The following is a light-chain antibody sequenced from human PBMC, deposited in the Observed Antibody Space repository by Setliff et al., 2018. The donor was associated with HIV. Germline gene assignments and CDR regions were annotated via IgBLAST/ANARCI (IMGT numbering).Light chain of an antibody. CDR1: SSDVGCYNY. Sequence: QSALTQPRSVSGSPGQSVTISCTGTSSDVGCYNYVSWFQQHPGKAPKLMIYDVSKRPSGVPDRFSGSKSGNTASLTISGLQAEDDADYYCCSYAGSSYVFGTGTKVTVL. V-gene: IGLV2-11*01. CDR3: CSYAGSSYV. CDR2: DVS. J-gene: IGLJ1*01.